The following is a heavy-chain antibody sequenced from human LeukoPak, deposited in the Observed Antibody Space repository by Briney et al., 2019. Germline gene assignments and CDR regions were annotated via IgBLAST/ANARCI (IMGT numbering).Heavy chain of an antibody. CDR3: AREKKTEWTTGAFDM. J-gene: IGHJ3*02. CDR2: TSPSGGTI. D-gene: IGHD3-3*01. Sequence: PGGSLRLSCAASGFTFSDYYMSWIRQAPETGLEWLSYTSPSGGTIYYTDSVKGRFTMSRDNAQNALCLEMNSLRAEDTAVYYCAREKKTEWTTGAFDMWGQGTMVIVSS. V-gene: IGHV3-11*01. CDR1: GFTFSDYY.